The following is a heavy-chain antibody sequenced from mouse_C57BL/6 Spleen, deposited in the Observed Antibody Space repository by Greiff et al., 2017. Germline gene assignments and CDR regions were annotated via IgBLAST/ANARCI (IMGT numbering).Heavy chain of an antibody. V-gene: IGHV1-82*01. CDR2: IYPGDGDT. Sequence: VMLVESGPELVKPGASVKISCKASGYAFSSSWMNWVKQRPGKGLEWIGRIYPGDGDTNYNGKFKGKATLTADKSSSTAYMQLSSLTSEDSAVDFCAREVLGRDFDYWGQGTTLTVSS. D-gene: IGHD4-1*01. J-gene: IGHJ2*01. CDR1: GYAFSSSW. CDR3: AREVLGRDFDY.